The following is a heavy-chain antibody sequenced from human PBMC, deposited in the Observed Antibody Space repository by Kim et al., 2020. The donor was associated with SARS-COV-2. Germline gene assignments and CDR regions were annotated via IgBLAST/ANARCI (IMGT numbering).Heavy chain of an antibody. J-gene: IGHJ6*02. D-gene: IGHD5-18*01. CDR2: IRSKAYGGTT. V-gene: IGHV3-49*04. CDR1: GFTFGDYA. CDR3: TRDSGSGYSYGPYGMDV. Sequence: GGSLRLSCTASGFTFGDYAMSWVRQAPGKGLEWVGFIRSKAYGGTTEYAASVKGRFTISRDDSKSIAYLQMNSLKTEDTAVYYCTRDSGSGYSYGPYGMDVWGQGTTVTVSS.